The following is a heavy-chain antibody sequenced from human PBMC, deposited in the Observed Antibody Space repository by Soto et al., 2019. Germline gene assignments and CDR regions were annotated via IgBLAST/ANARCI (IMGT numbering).Heavy chain of an antibody. Sequence: PSETLSLTCTVSGGSISSYYWSWIRQPPGKGLEWIGYIYYSGSTNYNPSLKSRVTISVDTSKNQFSLKLSSVTAADTAVYYCARHAYGDYGSDYYYYYYMDVWGKGTTVTVSS. V-gene: IGHV4-59*08. J-gene: IGHJ6*03. CDR2: IYYSGST. D-gene: IGHD4-17*01. CDR3: ARHAYGDYGSDYYYYYYMDV. CDR1: GGSISSYY.